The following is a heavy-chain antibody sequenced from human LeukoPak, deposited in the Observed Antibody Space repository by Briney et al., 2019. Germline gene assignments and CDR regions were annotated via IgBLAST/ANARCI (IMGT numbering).Heavy chain of an antibody. D-gene: IGHD1-14*01. CDR1: GGSVSSGSYY. J-gene: IGHJ2*01. V-gene: IGHV4-61*01. Sequence: PSETLSLTCTVSGGSVSSGSYYWSWIRQPPGKGLEWIGYIYYSGSTNYNPSLKSRVTISVDTSKNQFSLKLSSVTAADTAVYYCARGRITTRYFDLWGRGTLVTVSS. CDR2: IYYSGST. CDR3: ARGRITTRYFDL.